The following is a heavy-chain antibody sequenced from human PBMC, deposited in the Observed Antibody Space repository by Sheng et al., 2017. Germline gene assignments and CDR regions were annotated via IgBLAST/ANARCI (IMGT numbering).Heavy chain of an antibody. J-gene: IGHJ6*02. CDR3: TKRDDKSNQHFEGV. D-gene: IGHD3-9*01. V-gene: IGHV3-23*04. CDR1: GFTFNNYA. CDR2: TTGSGDDS. Sequence: EVHLEESGGGLVQPGGSLRLSCAGSGFTFNNYAMSWVRQAPGKGLEWVSATTGSGDDSYYADSVKGRFTISRDNSRNTLYLQMNSLRAEDTAVYYCTKRDDKSNQHFEGVWGQGT.